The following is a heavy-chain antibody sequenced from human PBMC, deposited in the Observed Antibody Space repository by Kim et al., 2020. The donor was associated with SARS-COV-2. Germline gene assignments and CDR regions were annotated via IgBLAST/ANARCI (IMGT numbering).Heavy chain of an antibody. D-gene: IGHD3-3*01. J-gene: IGHJ4*02. CDR3: ARDRVTISGALLFDY. V-gene: IGHV6-1*01. CDR1: GDSVSSNSAA. Sequence: SQTLSLTCAISGDSVSSNSAAWNWIRQSPSRGLEWLGRTYYRSKWYIDYAVSVKSRIIINPDTSKNQFSLQLNSVTPDDTAVYYCARDRVTISGALLFDYWGQGTLVTVSS. CDR2: TYYRSKWYI.